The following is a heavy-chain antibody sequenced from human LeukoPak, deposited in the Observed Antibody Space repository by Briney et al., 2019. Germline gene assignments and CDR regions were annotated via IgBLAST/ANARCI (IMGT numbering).Heavy chain of an antibody. CDR2: IYYSGTT. Sequence: GSLRLSCAASGFTFSSYGMHWVRQPPGRGLEWLGSIYYSGTTYYNPSLKSRVTISVDTSKNQFSPQLSSVTAADTALYFCARLRGGPHNYFFDLWGQGILVTVSS. D-gene: IGHD5-24*01. CDR1: GFTFSSYG. CDR3: ARLRGGPHNYFFDL. V-gene: IGHV4-39*01. J-gene: IGHJ4*02.